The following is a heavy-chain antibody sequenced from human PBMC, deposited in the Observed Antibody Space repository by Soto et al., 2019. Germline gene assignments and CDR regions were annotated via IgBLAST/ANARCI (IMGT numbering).Heavy chain of an antibody. CDR2: ISGSGGST. CDR3: AKVGGSSWVKTFDC. V-gene: IGHV3-23*01. CDR1: GFTFTSHA. J-gene: IGHJ4*02. Sequence: GGSLRLSCAASGFTFTSHAMSWVRQAPGKGLEWVSGISGSGGSTYYADSVKGRFTISRDNSKNTLYLQMNSLRAEDTAVYYCAKVGGSSWVKTFDCWGQGTLVTVSS. D-gene: IGHD2-15*01.